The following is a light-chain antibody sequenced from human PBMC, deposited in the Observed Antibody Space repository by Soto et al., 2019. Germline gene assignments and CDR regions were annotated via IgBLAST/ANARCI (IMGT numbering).Light chain of an antibody. CDR3: QQSYSTPPLT. CDR2: AAS. J-gene: IGKJ4*01. CDR1: QSSSRY. V-gene: IGKV1-39*01. Sequence: DIQMPQSPSSLSASVGDIVTITCRASQSSSRYLNWYHQKPGKAPKLLIYAASSLQSGVPSRFSGSGSVTDFTLTISSLQPEDFATYYCQQSYSTPPLTFGGGNKVEIK.